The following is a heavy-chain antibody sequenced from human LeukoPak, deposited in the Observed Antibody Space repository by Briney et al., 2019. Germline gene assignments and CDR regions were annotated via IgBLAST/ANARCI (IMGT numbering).Heavy chain of an antibody. D-gene: IGHD2-21*02. CDR3: ARHSDCGGDCPFDY. Sequence: GESLKISCKASGYNLVSYWIAWVRQMPGRGLEWMGVIYPGDSESRYSSSFPGQVTISVDKSINSAYLQWSSLKASDTAMYYCARHSDCGGDCPFDYWGQGTLVTVSS. V-gene: IGHV5-51*01. CDR1: GYNLVSYW. J-gene: IGHJ4*02. CDR2: IYPGDSES.